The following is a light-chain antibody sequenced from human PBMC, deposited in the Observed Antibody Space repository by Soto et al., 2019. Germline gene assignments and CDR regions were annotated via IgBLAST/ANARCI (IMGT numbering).Light chain of an antibody. CDR3: QQYDSYSWT. CDR2: DAS. CDR1: QSISSW. V-gene: IGKV1-5*01. Sequence: DIQMTQSPSTLSASVGDRVTITCRASQSISSWLAWYQQKPGKAPKLLIFDASNLESGVPSRFSGSGSGTEFTLTINSLQPEDLATYYCQQYDSYSWTFGQGTKVDIK. J-gene: IGKJ1*01.